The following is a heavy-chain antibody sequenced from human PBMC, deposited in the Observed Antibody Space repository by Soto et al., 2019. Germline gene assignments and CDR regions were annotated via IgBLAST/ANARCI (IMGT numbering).Heavy chain of an antibody. Sequence: GRCRRLSCAPSAFTLSSYWMHWVRQAPGKWLVWVSRINSDGSSTSYADSVKGRFTVSRDNAKNTLYLQMNSLRAEDTAVYYCARDPGRGGATHFDYWGQGTLVTVSS. D-gene: IGHD1-26*01. CDR1: AFTLSSYW. V-gene: IGHV3-74*01. CDR3: ARDPGRGGATHFDY. J-gene: IGHJ4*02. CDR2: INSDGSST.